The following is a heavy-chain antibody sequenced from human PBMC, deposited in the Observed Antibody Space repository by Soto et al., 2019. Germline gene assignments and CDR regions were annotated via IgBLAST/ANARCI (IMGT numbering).Heavy chain of an antibody. V-gene: IGHV5-51*01. D-gene: IGHD6-13*01. CDR2: IFSSDSYA. J-gene: IGHJ4*02. Sequence: GESLKISCEASGFSFITYSLDWVRQMPGKGLEWMGNIFSSDSYAKYSPSFQGQVTISVDRSISTAYLQLHSLKASDTAMYYWGAWRGSSWFDYWGPGTLVTVSS. CDR1: GFSFITYS. CDR3: GAWRGSSWFDY.